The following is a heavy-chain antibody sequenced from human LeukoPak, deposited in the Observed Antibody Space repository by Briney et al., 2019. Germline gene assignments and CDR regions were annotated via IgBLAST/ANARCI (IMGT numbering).Heavy chain of an antibody. CDR2: ISFDGTNK. J-gene: IGHJ4*02. Sequence: PGSSLRLFCTASGVSLSNYAMHWVRRPPGRGLEWVAGISFDGTNKYYGDSVEGRFSVSRDNSKNTLYLQMNSLRPDDTAMYYCATDYGDYEPIDYWGQGTLVTVSS. V-gene: IGHV3-30*04. CDR3: ATDYGDYEPIDY. CDR1: GVSLSNYA. D-gene: IGHD4-17*01.